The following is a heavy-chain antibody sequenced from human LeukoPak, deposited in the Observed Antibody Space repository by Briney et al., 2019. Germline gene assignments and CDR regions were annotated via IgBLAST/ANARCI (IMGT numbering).Heavy chain of an antibody. CDR2: INHSGST. D-gene: IGHD3-10*01. J-gene: IGHJ4*02. Sequence: SETLSLTCAVYGGSFSGYYWSWIRQPPGKGLEWIGEINHSGSTNYNPSLKSRVTISVDTSKNQFSLKLSSVTAADTAVYYCARGEEGMVRGVTAFDIWGQGTLVTVSS. V-gene: IGHV4-34*01. CDR3: ARGEEGMVRGVTAFDI. CDR1: GGSFSGYY.